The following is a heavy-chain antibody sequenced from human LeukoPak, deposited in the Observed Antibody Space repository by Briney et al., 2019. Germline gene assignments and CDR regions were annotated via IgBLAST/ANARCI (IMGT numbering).Heavy chain of an antibody. Sequence: GGSLRLSCAASGFTFSSYAMSWVRQAPGRGLEWVSGISGSGSSTYYADSVKGRFTISRDNFKNTLNLQMNSLRAEDTAVYYCANHSDTAMVYAYWGQGTLVTVSS. CDR2: ISGSGSST. CDR3: ANHSDTAMVYAY. J-gene: IGHJ4*02. CDR1: GFTFSSYA. V-gene: IGHV3-23*01. D-gene: IGHD5-18*01.